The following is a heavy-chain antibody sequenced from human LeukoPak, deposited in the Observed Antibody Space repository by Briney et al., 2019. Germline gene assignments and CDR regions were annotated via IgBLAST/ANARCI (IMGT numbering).Heavy chain of an antibody. CDR2: ISGSGGST. Sequence: GGSLRLSCAASGFTFSSYAMSWVRQAPGKGLEWVSAISGSGGSTYYADSVKGRFTISRDNSKNTLYLQMNSLRAEDTAVYYCARDNGDYYYYYYYMDVWGKGTTVTVSS. D-gene: IGHD4-17*01. J-gene: IGHJ6*03. CDR3: ARDNGDYYYYYYYMDV. CDR1: GFTFSSYA. V-gene: IGHV3-23*01.